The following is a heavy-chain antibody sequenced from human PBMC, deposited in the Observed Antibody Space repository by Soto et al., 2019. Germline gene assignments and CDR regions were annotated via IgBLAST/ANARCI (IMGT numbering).Heavy chain of an antibody. D-gene: IGHD2-15*01. CDR1: GFTFSSYA. Sequence: GGSLRLSCAASGFTFSSYAMSWVRQAPGKGLEWVSAISGSGGSTYYADSVKGRFTISRDNSKNTLYLQMNSLRAEDTAVYYCAKDIGSKGYCSGGSCYRTPYYYYGMDVWGQGTTVTVSS. CDR2: ISGSGGST. CDR3: AKDIGSKGYCSGGSCYRTPYYYYGMDV. V-gene: IGHV3-23*01. J-gene: IGHJ6*02.